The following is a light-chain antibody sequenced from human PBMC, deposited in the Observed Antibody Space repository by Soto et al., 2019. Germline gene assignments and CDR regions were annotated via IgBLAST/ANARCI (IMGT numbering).Light chain of an antibody. CDR3: CSSAPESTSV. CDR2: KGT. J-gene: IGLJ1*01. CDR1: SSDVGAYNS. V-gene: IGLV2-23*01. Sequence: QSVLAQPASVSGSPGQSITISCTGTSSDVGAYNSVSWYQQHPHRAPQVIIYKGTQRPSGVSNRFSGSTSGNAASLTNSALQTDDEADYFCCSSAPESTSVCGTGTKVTVL.